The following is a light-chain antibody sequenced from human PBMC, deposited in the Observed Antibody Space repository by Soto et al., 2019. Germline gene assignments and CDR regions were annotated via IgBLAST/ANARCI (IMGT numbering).Light chain of an antibody. CDR2: DVS. CDR1: SSDVGGYNY. CDR3: SSYTSSSTRV. J-gene: IGLJ2*01. V-gene: IGLV2-14*01. Sequence: QSALTQPASVSGSPGQSITISCTGPSSDVGGYNYVSWYQQHPGKAPKLMIYDVSNRPSGVSNRFSGSKSGNTASLPISGLQAADEADYYCSSYTSSSTRVFGGGTKVTVL.